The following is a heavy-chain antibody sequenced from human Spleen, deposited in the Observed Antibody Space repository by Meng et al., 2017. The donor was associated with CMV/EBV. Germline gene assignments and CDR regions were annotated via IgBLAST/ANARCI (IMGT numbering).Heavy chain of an antibody. D-gene: IGHD3-3*01. CDR2: ISDDGGRT. CDR1: GFIFSNHA. CDR3: AKDDSPYFDFRSGYSTPPDY. J-gene: IGHJ4*02. Sequence: WGSLRLSCAASGFIFSNHAMHWVRQTPGRGLECVSTISDDGGRTYYADSVKGRFTISRDTSKNMLDLQMNSPRVADTAVYYCAKDDSPYFDFRSGYSTPPDYWGQGTLVTVSS. V-gene: IGHV3-64*02.